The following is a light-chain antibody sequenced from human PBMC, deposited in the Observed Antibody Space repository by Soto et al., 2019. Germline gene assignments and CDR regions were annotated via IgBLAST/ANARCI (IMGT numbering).Light chain of an antibody. V-gene: IGLV2-14*01. CDR2: DVS. CDR1: SSDVGGYNY. CDR3: CSYATGSVYV. J-gene: IGLJ1*01. Sequence: QSALTQPASVSGSPGQSITISCTGTSSDVGGYNYVSWYQQHPGKVPKLMMFDVSNRPSGVSKRFSGSKSGNTASLTISGLQAEDEADYFCCSYATGSVYVFGTGTKLTVL.